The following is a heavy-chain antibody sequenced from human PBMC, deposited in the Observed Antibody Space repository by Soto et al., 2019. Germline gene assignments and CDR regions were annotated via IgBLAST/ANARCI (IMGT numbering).Heavy chain of an antibody. Sequence: SLRLSCAASGFIFTRYSMNWVRQAPGKGLEWVSSISSTTNYIYYGDSMKGRFTISRDNAKNSLYLEMNSLRAEDTAVYYCARESEDLTSNFDYWGQGTLVTVSS. V-gene: IGHV3-21*06. J-gene: IGHJ4*02. CDR1: GFIFTRYS. CDR2: ISSTTNYI. CDR3: ARESEDLTSNFDY.